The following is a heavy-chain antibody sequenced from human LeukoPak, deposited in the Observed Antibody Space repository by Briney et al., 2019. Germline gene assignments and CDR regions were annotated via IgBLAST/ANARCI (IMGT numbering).Heavy chain of an antibody. J-gene: IGHJ3*02. D-gene: IGHD2-2*01. CDR1: GGSISSSSYY. V-gene: IGHV4-39*07. Sequence: SETLSLTCTVSGGSISSSSYYWGWIRQPPGKGLEWIGRIYYSGSTYYNPSLKSRVTISVDTSKNQFSLKLSSVTAADTAVYYCARSEEYCSSTSCVDAFDIWGQRTMVTASS. CDR3: ARSEEYCSSTSCVDAFDI. CDR2: IYYSGST.